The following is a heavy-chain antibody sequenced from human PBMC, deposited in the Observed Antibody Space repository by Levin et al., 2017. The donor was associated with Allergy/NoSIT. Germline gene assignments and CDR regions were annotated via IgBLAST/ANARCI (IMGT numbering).Heavy chain of an antibody. CDR2: ISYDGGKE. V-gene: IGHV3-30*03. CDR3: ARRGDFGDYHYIGY. CDR1: GFTSSYG. J-gene: IGHJ4*02. D-gene: IGHD4-17*01. Sequence: GQSLKISCAASGFTSSYGMHWVRQAPGKGREWVAAISYDGGKEYYADPVRGRFTISRDNSKNTLYLQINSLRAEDSAVYYCARRGDFGDYHYIGYWGQGTLVTVSS.